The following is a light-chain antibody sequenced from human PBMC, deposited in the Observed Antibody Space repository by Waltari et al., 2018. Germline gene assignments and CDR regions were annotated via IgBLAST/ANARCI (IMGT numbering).Light chain of an antibody. CDR1: NLGDKY. CDR2: QDN. V-gene: IGLV3-1*01. Sequence: SYELTQPPSVSVSPGQTATIPCSGDNLGDKYACWYQQKPGQSPMLVIYQDNKRPSGIPERFSGSNSGNTATLTISGTQAIDEADYYCQARDSGTAYVFGTGTRVTVL. CDR3: QARDSGTAYV. J-gene: IGLJ1*01.